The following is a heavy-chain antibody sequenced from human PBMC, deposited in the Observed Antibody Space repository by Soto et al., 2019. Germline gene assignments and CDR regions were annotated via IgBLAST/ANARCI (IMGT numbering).Heavy chain of an antibody. CDR1: GGSISSGDYY. CDR3: ARPGGSGWFYFDS. V-gene: IGHV4-30-4*01. J-gene: IGHJ4*02. Sequence: SETLSLTCTVSGGSISSGDYYWSWIRQPPGKGLEWIGYIYYSGSTYYNPSLKSRVTISVDTSKNHFSLKLTSVTAADTAVYYCARPGGSGWFYFDSWGQGSLVTSPQ. CDR2: IYYSGST. D-gene: IGHD6-13*01.